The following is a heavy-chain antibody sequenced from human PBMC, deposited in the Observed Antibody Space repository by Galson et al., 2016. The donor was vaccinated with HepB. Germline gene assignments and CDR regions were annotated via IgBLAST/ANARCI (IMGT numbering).Heavy chain of an antibody. D-gene: IGHD6-19*01. J-gene: IGHJ5*02. V-gene: IGHV3-11*04. Sequence: SLRLSCAASGLTVSDYFMAWIRQAPGKGLEWLAYIKDEYAVDYADSVKGRFSSSRDNGKNSVFLQMNGLRADDSAVYYWARGSASHGWDPVDAWGQGTLGTVSS. CDR3: ARGSASHGWDPVDA. CDR2: IKDEYAV. CDR1: GLTVSDYF.